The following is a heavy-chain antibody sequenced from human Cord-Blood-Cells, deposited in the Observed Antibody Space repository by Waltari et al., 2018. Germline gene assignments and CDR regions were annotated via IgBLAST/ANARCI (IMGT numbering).Heavy chain of an antibody. V-gene: IGHV3-11*04. CDR1: GFTFSDYY. J-gene: IGHJ4*02. Sequence: QVQLVESGGGLVKPGGSLRLSCAASGFTFSDYYMSWIRQAPGKGLEWVSYFSSSGSTMYYADSVKGRFTIPRDNAKNSLYLQMNSLRAEDTAVYYCARDRSSNAKFDYWGQGTLVTVSS. CDR3: ARDRSSNAKFDY. D-gene: IGHD7-27*01. CDR2: FSSSGSTM.